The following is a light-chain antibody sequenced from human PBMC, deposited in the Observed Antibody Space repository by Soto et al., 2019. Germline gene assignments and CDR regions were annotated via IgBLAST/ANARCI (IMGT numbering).Light chain of an antibody. Sequence: DIQMTQSPSTLSGSVGDRVTITCRASQTISSWLAWYQQKPGKAPKLLIYKASTLKSGVPSRFSGGGSGTDFTLTISSLQPEDFATYYCQQINSYPITFGQGTRLEIK. CDR1: QTISSW. J-gene: IGKJ5*01. V-gene: IGKV1-5*03. CDR3: QQINSYPIT. CDR2: KAS.